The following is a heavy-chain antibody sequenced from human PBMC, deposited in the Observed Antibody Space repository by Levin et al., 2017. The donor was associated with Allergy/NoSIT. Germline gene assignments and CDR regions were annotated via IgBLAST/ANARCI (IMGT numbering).Heavy chain of an antibody. CDR3: ARDESSSWSIYYYYGMDV. CDR1: GFTFSSYW. CDR2: IKQDGSEK. J-gene: IGHJ6*02. V-gene: IGHV3-7*01. Sequence: GGSLRLSCAASGFTFSSYWMSWVRQAPGKGLEWVANIKQDGSEKYYVDSVKGRFTISRDNAKNSLYLQMNSLRAEDTAVYYCARDESSSWSIYYYYGMDVWGQGTTVTVSS. D-gene: IGHD6-13*01.